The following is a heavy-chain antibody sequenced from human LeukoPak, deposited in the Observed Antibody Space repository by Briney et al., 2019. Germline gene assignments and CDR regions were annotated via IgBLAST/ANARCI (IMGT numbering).Heavy chain of an antibody. Sequence: PGGSLRLSCAVSGFTFSSNWMHWVRQVPGKGLEWVSSISGSSSYIYYADSLKGRFTISRDNAKNSLYLQMNSLRAEDTAVYYCASHSGSKGGFDYWGQGTLVTVSS. CDR1: GFTFSSNW. V-gene: IGHV3-21*01. D-gene: IGHD1-26*01. J-gene: IGHJ4*02. CDR2: ISGSSSYI. CDR3: ASHSGSKGGFDY.